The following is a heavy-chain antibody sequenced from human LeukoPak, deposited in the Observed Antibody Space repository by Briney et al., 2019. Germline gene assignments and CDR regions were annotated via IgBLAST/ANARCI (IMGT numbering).Heavy chain of an antibody. D-gene: IGHD1-14*01. J-gene: IGHJ4*02. CDR3: AREYMAHFDY. Sequence: SQTLSLTCAVSGGSISSGGYSWSWIRQPPGKGLEWIGYIYHSGSTYYNPSLKSRVTISVDRSKNQFSLKLSSVTAADTAEYYCAREYMAHFDYWGQGTLVTVSS. V-gene: IGHV4-30-2*01. CDR1: GGSISSGGYS. CDR2: IYHSGST.